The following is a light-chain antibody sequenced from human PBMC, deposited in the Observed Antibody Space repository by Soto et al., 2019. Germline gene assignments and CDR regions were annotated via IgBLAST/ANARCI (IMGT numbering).Light chain of an antibody. Sequence: QSALTQPASVSGSPGQSITISCTGTSSDVGSYNLVSWYQQHPGKAPKLMIYEVSKRPSGVSNRFSGSKSGNTASLTISGLQAEDEADYYCCSYAGSSTFLYVFGTGTKV. J-gene: IGLJ1*01. CDR3: CSYAGSSTFLYV. CDR1: SSDVGSYNL. V-gene: IGLV2-23*02. CDR2: EVS.